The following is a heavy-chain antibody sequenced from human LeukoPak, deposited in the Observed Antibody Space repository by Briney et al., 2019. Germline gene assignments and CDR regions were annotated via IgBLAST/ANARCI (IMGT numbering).Heavy chain of an antibody. CDR3: AKVTFEYSSSSGIDN. Sequence: GGSLRLSCAASGFTFSSYAMSWVRQAPGKGLEWVSAISGSGGSTYYADSVKGRFTISRDNSKNTLYLQMNSLRAEDTAVYYCAKVTFEYSSSSGIDNWGQGTLVTVSS. CDR2: ISGSGGST. D-gene: IGHD6-6*01. V-gene: IGHV3-23*01. J-gene: IGHJ4*02. CDR1: GFTFSSYA.